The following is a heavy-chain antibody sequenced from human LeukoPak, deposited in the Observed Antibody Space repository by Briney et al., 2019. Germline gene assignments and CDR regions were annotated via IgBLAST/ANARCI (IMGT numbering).Heavy chain of an antibody. V-gene: IGHV3-20*04. CDR3: AREYGDYSSYFDL. J-gene: IGHJ2*01. CDR1: GFTFDDYG. Sequence: GGSLRLSCAASGFTFDDYGMSWVRQAPGKGLEWVTGIPWNGASTGFADSVKGRSTISRDNAKNSLYLGMSSLRAEDTGLYYCAREYGDYSSYFDLWGRGTLVTVSS. D-gene: IGHD4-17*01. CDR2: IPWNGAST.